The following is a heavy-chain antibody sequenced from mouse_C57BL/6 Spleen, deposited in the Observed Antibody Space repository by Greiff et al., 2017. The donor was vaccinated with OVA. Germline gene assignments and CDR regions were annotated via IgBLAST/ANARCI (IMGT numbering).Heavy chain of an antibody. CDR1: GYTFTSYW. CDR2: IYPGSGST. D-gene: IGHD1-1*01. J-gene: IGHJ2*01. V-gene: IGHV1-55*01. Sequence: QVQLQQPGAELVKPGASVKMSCKASGYTFTSYWITWVKQRPGQGLEWIGDIYPGSGSTNYNEKFKSKATLTVDTSSSTAYMQLSSLTSEDSAVYYWARSPYYVGSSYDYFDYWGQGTTLTVSS. CDR3: ARSPYYVGSSYDYFDY.